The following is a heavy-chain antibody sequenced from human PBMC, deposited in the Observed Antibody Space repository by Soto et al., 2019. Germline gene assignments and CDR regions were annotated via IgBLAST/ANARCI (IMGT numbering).Heavy chain of an antibody. CDR2: SYYTGSS. Sequence: NPSETLSLTCTVSGGSISSGGYYWSWIRQHPGKGLEWVGYSYYTGSSYYNPSLKSRVTISVDASKNQLSLRLAPVTAADTAVYYCARDLRGYSRYDYLDYWGQGIPVTVS. CDR1: GGSISSGGYY. J-gene: IGHJ4*02. D-gene: IGHD5-12*01. CDR3: ARDLRGYSRYDYLDY. V-gene: IGHV4-31*03.